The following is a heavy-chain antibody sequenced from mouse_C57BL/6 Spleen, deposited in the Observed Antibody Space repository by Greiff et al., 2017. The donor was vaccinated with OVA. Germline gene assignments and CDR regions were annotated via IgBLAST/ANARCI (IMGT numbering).Heavy chain of an antibody. CDR2: LYPGSGST. CDR1: GYTFTSYW. D-gene: IGHD1-1*01. J-gene: IGHJ3*01. Sequence: QVHVKQPGAELVKPGASVKMSCKASGYTFTSYWITWVKQSPGQGLEWIGDLYPGSGSTNYNEKFKSKATLTVDTSSSTAYMQLSSLTSEDSAVYYCAYYYGSSPAWFAYWGQGTLVTVSA. V-gene: IGHV1-55*01. CDR3: AYYYGSSPAWFAY.